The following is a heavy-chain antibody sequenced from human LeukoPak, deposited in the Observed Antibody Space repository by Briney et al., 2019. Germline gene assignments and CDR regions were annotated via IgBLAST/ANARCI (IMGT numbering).Heavy chain of an antibody. CDR1: GGSISSSSYY. D-gene: IGHD3-10*01. Sequence: SETLSLTCTVSGGSISSSSYYWGWLRQPPGKGLEWIGSIYCSGSTYYNPSLKSRVTISVDTSKNQFSLKLSSVTAADTAVYYCARHGSGLRGNFDYWGQGTLVTVSS. J-gene: IGHJ4*02. CDR3: ARHGSGLRGNFDY. V-gene: IGHV4-39*01. CDR2: IYCSGST.